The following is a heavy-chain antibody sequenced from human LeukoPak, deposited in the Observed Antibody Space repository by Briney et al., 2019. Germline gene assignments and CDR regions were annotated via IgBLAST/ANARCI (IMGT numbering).Heavy chain of an antibody. J-gene: IGHJ4*02. CDR2: IRSKAYGGTT. Sequence: QPGRSLILSCTTSGFTFGDYAMSWVRQAPGKGLEWVAFIRSKAYGGTTEYAASVKGRFTISRDDSKSTAYLQMNSLKTEDTAVYYCAKDPAWFGELLTHFDYWGQGTLVTVSS. D-gene: IGHD3-10*01. CDR3: AKDPAWFGELLTHFDY. CDR1: GFTFGDYA. V-gene: IGHV3-49*04.